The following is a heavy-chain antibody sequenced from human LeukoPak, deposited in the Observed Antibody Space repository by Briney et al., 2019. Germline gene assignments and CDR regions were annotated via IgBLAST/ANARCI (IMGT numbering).Heavy chain of an antibody. CDR3: ARGARPVAMMNYFDY. V-gene: IGHV3-11*01. CDR1: GFTFSDYY. D-gene: IGHD2-2*01. J-gene: IGHJ4*02. CDR2: IGSSGSTI. Sequence: PGGSLRLSCAASGFTFSDYYMSWLRQAPGKGLEWVAYIGSSGSTIYYADSVKGRFTISRDNAKKSLYLQMNSLRAEDTAVYYCARGARPVAMMNYFDYWGQGTLVTVSS.